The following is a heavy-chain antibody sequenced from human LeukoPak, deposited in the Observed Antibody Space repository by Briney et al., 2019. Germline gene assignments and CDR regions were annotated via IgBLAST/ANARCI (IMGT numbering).Heavy chain of an antibody. CDR1: GYTFSGHY. D-gene: IGHD3-9*01. CDR3: APLGNYDVLTGYYTLYWFDP. Sequence: ASVKVSCKASGYTFSGHYMHWIRQAPGQGLEWMGWINPESGETKYAQRFQGRVTMTRDTSISTAYMELSKLKSDDTAVYYCAPLGNYDVLTGYYTLYWFDPWGQGTLVTVSS. V-gene: IGHV1-2*02. J-gene: IGHJ5*02. CDR2: INPESGET.